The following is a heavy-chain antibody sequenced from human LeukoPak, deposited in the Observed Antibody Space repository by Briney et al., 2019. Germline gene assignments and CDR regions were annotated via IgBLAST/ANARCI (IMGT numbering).Heavy chain of an antibody. Sequence: PGGPLSLSCAASGFNISPYPMHWLRQAPGKGLEWVSLIYSGGSTYYADSVKGRFTISRDNSRNTLYLQMNSLRAEDTAVYYCASWPGGWYGEDSWGQGTLVTVSS. CDR1: GFNISPYP. J-gene: IGHJ4*02. V-gene: IGHV3-53*01. D-gene: IGHD6-19*01. CDR3: ASWPGGWYGEDS. CDR2: IYSGGST.